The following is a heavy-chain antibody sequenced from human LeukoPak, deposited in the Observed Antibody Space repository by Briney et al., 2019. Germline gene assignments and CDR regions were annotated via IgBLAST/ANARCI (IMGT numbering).Heavy chain of an antibody. V-gene: IGHV3-74*01. CDR3: ARDRGVVATLIDY. J-gene: IGHJ4*02. CDR1: GFTFSSYW. Sequence: QPGGSLRLSCAASGFTFSSYWMHWVRQAPGKGLVWVSRINSDGSSTSYADSVKGRFTISRDSAKNTLYLQMNSLRAEDTAVYYCARDRGVVATLIDYWGQGTLVTVSS. D-gene: IGHD5-12*01. CDR2: INSDGSST.